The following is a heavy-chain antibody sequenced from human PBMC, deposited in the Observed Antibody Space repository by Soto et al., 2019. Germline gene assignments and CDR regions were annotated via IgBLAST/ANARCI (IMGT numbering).Heavy chain of an antibody. CDR2: VIPLLDAS. CDR1: GATFNDYT. D-gene: IGHD2-15*01. V-gene: IGHV1-69*08. CDR3: ASGKSQMTQDRMGFYYYMDV. Sequence: QVQLVQSGAEVKKPGSSVRISCAASGATFNDYTFTWVRRAPGQGLEWMGRVIPLLDASNYAEKVQDRVTNTADRSTSKVYMELSGLKSEDSAIYYCASGKSQMTQDRMGFYYYMDVWGKGTTVTVSS. J-gene: IGHJ6*03.